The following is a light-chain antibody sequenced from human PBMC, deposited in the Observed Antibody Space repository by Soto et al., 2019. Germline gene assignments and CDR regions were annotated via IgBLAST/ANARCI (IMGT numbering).Light chain of an antibody. V-gene: IGLV1-40*01. Sequence: QSVLTQPPSVSGAPGQRVTISYTGSSSNIGAGYDVHWYQQLPGTAPKLLIYGNSNRPSGVPDRFSGSKSGTSASLAITGLQAEDEAYYYGQSYDISLGGSDFGTGTKVTVL. CDR3: QSYDISLGGSD. CDR2: GNS. CDR1: SSNIGAGYD. J-gene: IGLJ1*01.